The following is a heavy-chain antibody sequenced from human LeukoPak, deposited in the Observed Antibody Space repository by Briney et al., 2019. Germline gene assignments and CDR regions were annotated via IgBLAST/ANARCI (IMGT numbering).Heavy chain of an antibody. Sequence: PSETLSLTCAVYGGSSSGYYWSWIRQHPGKGLEWIGYIYYSGSTYYNPSLKSRVTISVDTSKNQFSLKLSSVTAADTAVYYCARGWAAAGPFDYWGQGTLVTVSS. CDR3: ARGWAAAGPFDY. J-gene: IGHJ4*02. CDR1: GGSSSGYY. V-gene: IGHV4-31*11. D-gene: IGHD6-13*01. CDR2: IYYSGST.